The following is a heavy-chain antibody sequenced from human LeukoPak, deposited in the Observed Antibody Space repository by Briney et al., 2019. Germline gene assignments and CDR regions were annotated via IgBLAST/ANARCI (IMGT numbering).Heavy chain of an antibody. J-gene: IGHJ4*02. CDR2: ISSASGSI. D-gene: IGHD1-26*01. CDR1: GFTFSSYS. V-gene: IGHV3-48*04. CDR3: ARVVIVGANFDY. Sequence: GGSLRLSCAASGFTFSSYSMNWVRQAPGKGLEWVSYISSASGSIYYANSVKGRFTISRDNAKNSLYLQMNSLRAEDTAVYYCARVVIVGANFDYWGQGTLVTVSS.